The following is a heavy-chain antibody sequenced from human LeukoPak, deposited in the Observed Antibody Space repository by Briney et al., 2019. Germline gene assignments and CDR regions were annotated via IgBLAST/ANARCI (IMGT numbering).Heavy chain of an antibody. CDR2: VYYKGDT. CDR1: GGSTTGYF. Sequence: SETLSLTCSVSGGSTTGYFWTWIRQPPGKGPEWIGYVYYKGDTSYSPSLDSRVSISVDTSKKQFSLKLNSVTAADTAVYYCARHRFSGSDDAFDIWGQGTMVTVSS. CDR3: ARHRFSGSDDAFDI. J-gene: IGHJ3*02. D-gene: IGHD6-19*01. V-gene: IGHV4-59*08.